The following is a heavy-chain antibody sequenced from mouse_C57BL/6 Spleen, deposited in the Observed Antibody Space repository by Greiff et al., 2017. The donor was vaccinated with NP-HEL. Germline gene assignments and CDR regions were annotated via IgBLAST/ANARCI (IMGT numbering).Heavy chain of an antibody. V-gene: IGHV1-4*01. CDR2: INPRSGYT. CDR1: GYTFTSYT. D-gene: IGHD6-1*01. Sequence: VQLQQSGAELARPGASVKMSCKASGYTFTSYTMHWVQQRPGQGLEWIGYINPRSGYTKYNQKFKDKATLTEDKSSSTAYMQLSSLTAEDSAVYYCARWQMDYWGQGTSVTVSS. J-gene: IGHJ4*01. CDR3: ARWQMDY.